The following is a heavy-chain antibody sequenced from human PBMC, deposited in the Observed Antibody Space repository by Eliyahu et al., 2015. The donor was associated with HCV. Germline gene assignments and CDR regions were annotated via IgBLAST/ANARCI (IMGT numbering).Heavy chain of an antibody. D-gene: IGHD4-17*01. Sequence: EVQLVESGGGLVQPGGSLRLSCAASGFTFVGYSMNWVRQAPGKGLEWVSYISSSSSTIYYADSVKGRFTISRDNAKNSLYLQMNSLRDEDTAVYYCARDHATGDYYNWFDPWGQGTLVTVSS. V-gene: IGHV3-48*02. J-gene: IGHJ5*02. CDR1: GFTFVGYS. CDR2: ISSSSSTI. CDR3: ARDHATGDYYNWFDP.